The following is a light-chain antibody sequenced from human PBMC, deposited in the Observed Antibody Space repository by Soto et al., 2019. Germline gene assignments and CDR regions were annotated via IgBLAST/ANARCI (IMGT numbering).Light chain of an antibody. Sequence: IQLTQSPSSLSASVGDRVTITFRASQAITNYLAWYQQKPGKAPKLLIYKASTLKSGVPSRFSGSGSGTEFTLTISSLQPDDFATYYCQHYNSYSEAFGQGTKVDIK. CDR3: QHYNSYSEA. CDR2: KAS. J-gene: IGKJ1*01. CDR1: QAITNY. V-gene: IGKV1-5*03.